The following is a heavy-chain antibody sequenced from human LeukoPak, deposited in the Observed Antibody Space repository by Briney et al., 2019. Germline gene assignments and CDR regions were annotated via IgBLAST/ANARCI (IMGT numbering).Heavy chain of an antibody. CDR3: ARLGEAVAGFFDY. CDR2: IYYSGST. D-gene: IGHD6-19*01. J-gene: IGHJ4*02. CDR1: GGSISSYY. V-gene: IGHV4-59*08. Sequence: SETLSLTCTVSGGSISSYYWSWIRQPPGKGLEWIGYIYYSGSTNYNPSLKSRVTISVDTSKNQFSLKLSSVTAADTAVYYCARLGEAVAGFFDYWGQGTLVTVSS.